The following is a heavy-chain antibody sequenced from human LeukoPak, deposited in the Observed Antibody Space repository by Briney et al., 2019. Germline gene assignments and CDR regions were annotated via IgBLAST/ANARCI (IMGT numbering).Heavy chain of an antibody. Sequence: SETLSLTCTVSGGSISSGDYYWSWIRQPPGKGLEWIGYIYYSGSTYYNPSLKSRVTISVDTSKNQFSLKLSSVTAADTAVYYCAREDIVVVPAGIDPWGQGTLVIVSS. D-gene: IGHD2-2*01. CDR3: AREDIVVVPAGIDP. CDR1: GGSISSGDYY. J-gene: IGHJ5*02. V-gene: IGHV4-30-4*08. CDR2: IYYSGST.